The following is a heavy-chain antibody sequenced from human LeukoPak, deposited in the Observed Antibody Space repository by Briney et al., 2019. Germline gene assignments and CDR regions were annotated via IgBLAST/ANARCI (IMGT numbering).Heavy chain of an antibody. CDR2: INPNSGGT. V-gene: IGHV1-2*02. J-gene: IGHJ6*02. Sequence: ASVKVSCKASGYTFTGYYMHWVRQAPGQGLEWMGWINPNSGGTNYAQKFQGRVTMTRDTSISTAYMELSRLRSDDTAVYCCASADSSSSEVYYYGMDVWGQGTTVTVSS. CDR3: ASADSSSSEVYYYGMDV. CDR1: GYTFTGYY. D-gene: IGHD6-6*01.